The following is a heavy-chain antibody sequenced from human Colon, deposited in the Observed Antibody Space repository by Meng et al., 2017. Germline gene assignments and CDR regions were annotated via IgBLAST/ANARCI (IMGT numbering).Heavy chain of an antibody. CDR1: GYSFTNYY. J-gene: IGHJ4*02. D-gene: IGHD3-10*02. CDR2: INPNGGST. V-gene: IGHV1-46*01. CDR3: ARDGLLEMFSFDS. Sequence: ASVKVSCKTSGYSFTNYYLHWLRQASGQGPEWMGIINPNGGSTTYAQKFQGRVTMTGDTSTSTVYMELNSLRSEGTAMYYCARDGLLEMFSFDSWGQGTLVTVSS.